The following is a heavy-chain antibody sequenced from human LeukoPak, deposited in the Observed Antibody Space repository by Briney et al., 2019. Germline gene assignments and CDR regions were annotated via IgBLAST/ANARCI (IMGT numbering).Heavy chain of an antibody. CDR3: AKGSYYLDYYYYYMDV. V-gene: IGHV3-30*02. CDR2: IRYDGSNK. D-gene: IGHD3-10*01. CDR1: GFTFSSYG. J-gene: IGHJ6*03. Sequence: GGSLRLSCAASGFTFSSYGMHWVRQAPGKGLEWVAFIRYDGSNKYYADSVKGRFTISRDNSKNTLYLQMNSLRAEDTAVYYCAKGSYYLDYYYYYMDVWGKGTTVTISS.